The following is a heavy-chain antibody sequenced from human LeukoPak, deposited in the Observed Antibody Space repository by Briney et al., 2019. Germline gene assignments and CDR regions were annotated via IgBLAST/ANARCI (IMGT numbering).Heavy chain of an antibody. Sequence: ASVKVSCKASGYTFTGYYMHWVRQAPGQGLEWMGWINPNSGGTNYAQKFQGRVTMTRDTSISTAYMELSRLRPDDTAVYYCARVVGYYDSSGPFDYWGQGTLVTVSS. J-gene: IGHJ4*02. V-gene: IGHV1-2*02. CDR3: ARVVGYYDSSGPFDY. CDR1: GYTFTGYY. CDR2: INPNSGGT. D-gene: IGHD3-22*01.